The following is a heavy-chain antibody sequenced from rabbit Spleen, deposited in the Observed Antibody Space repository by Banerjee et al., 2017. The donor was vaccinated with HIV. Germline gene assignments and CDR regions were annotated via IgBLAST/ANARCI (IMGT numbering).Heavy chain of an antibody. CDR2: IAAGVSGTT. CDR3: ARDSGTSFSTYGMDL. D-gene: IGHD8-1*01. V-gene: IGHV1S40*01. CDR1: GFSFSLSNY. J-gene: IGHJ6*01. Sequence: QSLEESGGDLVKPGASLKLPCTASGFSFSLSNYLCWVRQPPGKGPEWIACIAAGVSGTTYYATWAKGRFTISNPSSTTVTLQMTSLTAADTATYFCARDSGTSFSTYGMDLWGPGTLVTVS.